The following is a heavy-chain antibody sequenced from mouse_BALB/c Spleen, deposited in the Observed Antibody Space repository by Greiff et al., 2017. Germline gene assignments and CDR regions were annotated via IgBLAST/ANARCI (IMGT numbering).Heavy chain of an antibody. D-gene: IGHD1-2*01. J-gene: IGHJ4*01. CDR1: GFSLTSYG. CDR2: IWAGGST. CDR3: ARDIIKDAIDY. Sequence: VKLQESGPGLVAPSQSLSITCTVSGFSLTSYGVHWVRQPPGKGLEWLGVIWAGGSTNYNSALMSRLSISKDNSKSQVFLKMNSLQTDDTAMYYCARDIIKDAIDYWGQGTSVTVSS. V-gene: IGHV2-9*02.